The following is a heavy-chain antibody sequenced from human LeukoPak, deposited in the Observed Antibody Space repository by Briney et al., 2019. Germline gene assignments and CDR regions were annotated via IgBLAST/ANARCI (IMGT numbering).Heavy chain of an antibody. CDR1: GFTVSSNY. CDR3: AKVSLGYCSSTSCYGHHEYFDY. D-gene: IGHD2-2*01. V-gene: IGHV3-53*01. J-gene: IGHJ4*02. CDR2: IYSGGTP. Sequence: QPGGSLRLSCAASGFTVSSNYMSWVRQAPGKGLEWVSVIYSGGTPYYADSVKGRFTISRDSSKNTLYLQMNSLRAEDTAVYYCAKVSLGYCSSTSCYGHHEYFDYWGQGTLVTVSS.